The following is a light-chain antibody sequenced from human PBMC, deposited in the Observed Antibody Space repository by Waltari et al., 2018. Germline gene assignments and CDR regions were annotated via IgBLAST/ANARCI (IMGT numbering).Light chain of an antibody. Sequence: DFVMTQSPDSLAVSLGERATINCKSSTTLLYSANKKDYLAWYQQKREQPPQLIITWAAVRQSGVPDRCSGSGSGTDFTLTISSLQAEDVAVYYCQKYYGVPYTFGQGTKLEI. V-gene: IGKV4-1*01. CDR2: WAA. J-gene: IGKJ2*01. CDR1: TTLLYSANKKDY. CDR3: QKYYGVPYT.